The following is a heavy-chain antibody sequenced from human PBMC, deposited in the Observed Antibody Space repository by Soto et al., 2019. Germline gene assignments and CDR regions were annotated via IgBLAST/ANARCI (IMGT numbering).Heavy chain of an antibody. V-gene: IGHV1-69*01. CDR3: ARGYCSGGSCYSGGFDY. D-gene: IGHD2-15*01. J-gene: IGHJ4*02. Sequence: QVQLVQSGAEEKKPGSSVKVSCTASGGTFSSYAISWVRQAPGQGLEWMGGIIPIFGTANYAQKFQGRVTITADESTSTAYMELSSLRSEDTGVYYCARGYCSGGSCYSGGFDYWGQGTLVTVSS. CDR1: GGTFSSYA. CDR2: IIPIFGTA.